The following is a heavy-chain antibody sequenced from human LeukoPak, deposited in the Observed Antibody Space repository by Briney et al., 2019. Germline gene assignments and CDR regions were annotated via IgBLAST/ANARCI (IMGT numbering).Heavy chain of an antibody. Sequence: GASVKVSCKASGYTFTSYGISWVRQAPGQGLEWMGWISAYNGNTNYAQKLQGRVTMTTDTSTSTAYMELRSLRSDDTAVYYCARDGKHLIAARDYYYYYYMDVWGKGTTVTVSS. CDR2: ISAYNGNT. J-gene: IGHJ6*03. D-gene: IGHD6-13*01. V-gene: IGHV1-18*01. CDR1: GYTFTSYG. CDR3: ARDGKHLIAARDYYYYYYMDV.